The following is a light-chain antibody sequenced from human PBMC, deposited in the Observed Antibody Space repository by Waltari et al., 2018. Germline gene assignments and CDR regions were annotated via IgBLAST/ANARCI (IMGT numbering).Light chain of an antibody. CDR2: WAS. V-gene: IGKV4-1*01. Sequence: SSQSLLYNSNDKNYLAWYQQKPGQPPKLLIYWASTRHSGVPDRFSGSGSATDFTLTIISLQAEDVAVYYCKQYYSRRTFGQGTKVEIK. CDR1: QSLLYNSNDKNY. J-gene: IGKJ1*01. CDR3: KQYYSRRT.